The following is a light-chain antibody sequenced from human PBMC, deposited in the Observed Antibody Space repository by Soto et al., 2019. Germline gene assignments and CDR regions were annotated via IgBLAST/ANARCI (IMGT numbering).Light chain of an antibody. J-gene: IGKJ5*01. CDR2: GAS. V-gene: IGKV3-20*01. CDR1: QSVSSSY. CDR3: QQYNSWPPIT. Sequence: EIVLTQSPGTLSLSPGERATLSCRASQSVSSSYLAWYQQKPGQAPRLLIYGASSRATGIPDRFSGSGSGTDFTLTISSLQSEDFVVYYCQQYNSWPPITFGQGTRLEI.